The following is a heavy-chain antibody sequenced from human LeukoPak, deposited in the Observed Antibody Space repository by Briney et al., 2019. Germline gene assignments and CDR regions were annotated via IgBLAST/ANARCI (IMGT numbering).Heavy chain of an antibody. D-gene: IGHD2-2*01. CDR1: GGSISSGGYY. J-gene: IGHJ6*02. CDR2: IYYSGNT. V-gene: IGHV4-31*03. Sequence: SETLSLTCTVSGGSISSGGYYWSWIRQHPGKGLEWIGYIYYSGNTYYNPSLKSRVTISVDTSKNQFSLKLSSVTAADTAVYYCARASDGLYYYYYGMDVWGRGTTVTVSS. CDR3: ARASDGLYYYYYGMDV.